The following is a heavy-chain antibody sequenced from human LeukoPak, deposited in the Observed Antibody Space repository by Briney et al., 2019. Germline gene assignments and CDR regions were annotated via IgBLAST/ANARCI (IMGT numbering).Heavy chain of an antibody. Sequence: PSETLSLTCTVSGGSISSRNYYWGWIRQPPGKGLEWIGSMYHTGNIYHNPSLESRASISVDTSKNQFSVRLSSVTAADTAVYYCARHLYYYGSGSRYFGYWGQGTLVTVSS. J-gene: IGHJ4*02. CDR2: MYHTGNI. D-gene: IGHD3-10*01. CDR3: ARHLYYYGSGSRYFGY. CDR1: GGSISSRNYY. V-gene: IGHV4-39*01.